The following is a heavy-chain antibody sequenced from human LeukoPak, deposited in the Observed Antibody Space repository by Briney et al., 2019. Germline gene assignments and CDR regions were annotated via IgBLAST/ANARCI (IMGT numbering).Heavy chain of an antibody. Sequence: ASVKLSCTASGYTFTGYYMRWVRQAPGQGLEWMGWINPNSGGTNYAQKFQGRVTMTRDTSISTAYLELSRLRSDDTAVYYCASGRFLEWFLFDYWGQGTLVTVSS. J-gene: IGHJ4*02. V-gene: IGHV1-2*02. D-gene: IGHD3-3*01. CDR3: ASGRFLEWFLFDY. CDR1: GYTFTGYY. CDR2: INPNSGGT.